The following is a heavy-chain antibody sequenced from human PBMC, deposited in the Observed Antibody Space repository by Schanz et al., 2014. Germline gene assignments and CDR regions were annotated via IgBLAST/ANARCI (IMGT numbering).Heavy chain of an antibody. Sequence: DVQLLESGGGLVQPGGSLRLSCAASGFTFTNYAMTWVRQAPGMGLEWVANIKKDGSEKYYVDSVKGRFTISRDNSKNTLYLQMNSLRPEDTAVYYCARGGFGELSAFDIWGQGTMVTVSS. J-gene: IGHJ3*02. V-gene: IGHV3-7*01. CDR1: GFTFTNYA. D-gene: IGHD3-10*01. CDR3: ARGGFGELSAFDI. CDR2: IKKDGSEK.